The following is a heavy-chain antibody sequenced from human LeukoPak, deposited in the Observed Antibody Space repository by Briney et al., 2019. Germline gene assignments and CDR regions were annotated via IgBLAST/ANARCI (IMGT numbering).Heavy chain of an antibody. J-gene: IGHJ2*01. CDR2: IYYSGST. D-gene: IGHD6-13*01. V-gene: IGHV4-59*08. Sequence: SETLSLTCTVSGGSISSYYWSWIRQPPGKGLEWIGYIYYSGSTNYNPSLKSRVTISVDTSKDQFSLKLSSVTAADTAVYYCARQLSGIAAAGPNWYFDLWGRGTLVTVSS. CDR1: GGSISSYY. CDR3: ARQLSGIAAAGPNWYFDL.